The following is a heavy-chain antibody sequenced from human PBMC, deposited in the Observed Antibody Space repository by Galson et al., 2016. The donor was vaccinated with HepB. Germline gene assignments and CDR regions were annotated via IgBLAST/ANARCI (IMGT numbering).Heavy chain of an antibody. CDR2: FYPGHSDR. Sequence: SGAEVKKPGESLKISCKGSGYSFTSYWIVWVRQTPGKGLEWMGIFYPGHSDRTYSPSFQGQVTMSADKSISTAYLQWRSLKVSDTAMYYCARHWNRYGMDVWGQGTTVTVSS. V-gene: IGHV5-51*01. D-gene: IGHD1-1*01. CDR3: ARHWNRYGMDV. J-gene: IGHJ6*02. CDR1: GYSFTSYW.